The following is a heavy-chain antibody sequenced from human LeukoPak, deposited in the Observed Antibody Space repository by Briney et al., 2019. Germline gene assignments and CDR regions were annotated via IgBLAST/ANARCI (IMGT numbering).Heavy chain of an antibody. CDR2: ISFDGTDA. Sequence: PGTSLRLSCAASGFTFSSYAIHWVRQAPGKGLEWVAVISFDGTDAFYADSVKGRFTISRDNAKNSLYLQMNSLRAEDTAVYYCAREYYGDYFDYWGQGTLVTVSS. J-gene: IGHJ4*02. V-gene: IGHV3-30*04. CDR3: AREYYGDYFDY. D-gene: IGHD4-17*01. CDR1: GFTFSSYA.